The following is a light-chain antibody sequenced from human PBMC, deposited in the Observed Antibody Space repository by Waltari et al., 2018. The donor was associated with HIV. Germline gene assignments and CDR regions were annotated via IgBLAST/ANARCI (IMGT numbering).Light chain of an antibody. CDR3: QAADSSGSSWV. V-gene: IGLV3-25*03. CDR2: KDS. CDR1: SLPKQY. Sequence: SYELTQPPSVSVSPGQTARLTCSGDSLPKQYVYWYQQRPGRAPVVVIYKDSERPSAIPGRFSGARSGTTVTLTISGVQADDEADYYCQAADSSGSSWVFGGGTKLTV. J-gene: IGLJ3*02.